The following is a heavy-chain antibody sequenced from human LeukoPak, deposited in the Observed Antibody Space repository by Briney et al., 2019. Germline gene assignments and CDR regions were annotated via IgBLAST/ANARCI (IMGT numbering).Heavy chain of an antibody. CDR1: GFTFSSYA. CDR2: FSGSGGST. V-gene: IGHV3-23*01. J-gene: IGHJ4*02. CDR3: AKDPAHNGDYVEYFDY. D-gene: IGHD4-17*01. Sequence: GGSLRLSCAASGFTFSSYAMSWVRQAPGKGLEWVSAFSGSGGSTYYADSVKGRFTISRDNSKNTLYLQMNSLRAEDTAVYYCAKDPAHNGDYVEYFDYWGQGTLVTVSS.